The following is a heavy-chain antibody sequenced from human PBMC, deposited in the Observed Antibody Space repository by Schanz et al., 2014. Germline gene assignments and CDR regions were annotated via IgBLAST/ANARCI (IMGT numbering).Heavy chain of an antibody. CDR2: VCYDGSKK. J-gene: IGHJ6*02. Sequence: VQLVESGGGLVQPGGSLRLSCAASGFTFSSYGMHWVRQVPGKGLEWVAVVCYDGSKKYYADSVKGRFTTSRDNSKNTMYLQMNSLRAEDTAVYYCARDRQQLVGRIGYYYGMDVWGQGTTVTVSS. CDR3: ARDRQQLVGRIGYYYGMDV. V-gene: IGHV3-33*01. D-gene: IGHD6-13*01. CDR1: GFTFSSYG.